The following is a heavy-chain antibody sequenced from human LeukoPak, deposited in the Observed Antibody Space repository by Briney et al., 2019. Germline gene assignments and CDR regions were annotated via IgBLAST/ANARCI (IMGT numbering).Heavy chain of an antibody. CDR1: GFTFSHYS. V-gene: IGHV3-21*01. D-gene: IGHD6-13*01. J-gene: IGHJ4*02. CDR2: ISSSSSYI. Sequence: GGSLRLSCAASGFTFSHYSMNWVRQAPGKGLEWVSSISSSSSYIYYADSVKGRFTISRDNAKNSLYLQMNSLRAEDTAVYYCARAVDSSWYFDYWGQGTLVTVSS. CDR3: ARAVDSSWYFDY.